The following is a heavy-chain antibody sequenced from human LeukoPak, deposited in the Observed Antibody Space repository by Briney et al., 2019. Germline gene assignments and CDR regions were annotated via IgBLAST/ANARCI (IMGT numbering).Heavy chain of an antibody. D-gene: IGHD6-19*01. CDR3: AREDSSGWSDAFDI. CDR2: IKSEADGGTT. J-gene: IGHJ3*02. Sequence: GGSLRLSCAASGFTFSNAWMSWVRQAPGKGLEWVGRIKSEADGGTTDYAAPVKGRFTISRDNSKNTLYLQMNSLRAEDTAVYYCAREDSSGWSDAFDIWGQGTMVTVSS. V-gene: IGHV3-15*01. CDR1: GFTFSNAW.